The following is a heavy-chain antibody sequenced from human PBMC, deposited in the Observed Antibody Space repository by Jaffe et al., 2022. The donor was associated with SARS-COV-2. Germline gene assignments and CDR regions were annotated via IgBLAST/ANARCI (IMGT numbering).Heavy chain of an antibody. Sequence: EVQLVESGGGLVQPGRSLRLSCAASGFTFDDYAMHWVRQAPGKGLEWVSGISWNSGSIGYADSVKGRFTISRDNAKNSLYLQMNSLRAEDTALYYCAKDRLAVAGPFDYWGQGTLVTVSS. D-gene: IGHD6-19*01. CDR1: GFTFDDYA. CDR3: AKDRLAVAGPFDY. V-gene: IGHV3-9*01. J-gene: IGHJ4*02. CDR2: ISWNSGSI.